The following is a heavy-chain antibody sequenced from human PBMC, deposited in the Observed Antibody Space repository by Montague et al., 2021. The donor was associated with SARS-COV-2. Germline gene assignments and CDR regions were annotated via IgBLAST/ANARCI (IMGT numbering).Heavy chain of an antibody. CDR1: GVSITSDN. CDR3: ASYHFCSGYTDDL. D-gene: IGHD3-3*01. J-gene: IGHJ5*02. V-gene: IGHV4-61*02. Sequence: TLSLTCTVSGVSITSDNYIWLRFRQPAGQDLEWIGSVYPLATXKHTSSLRSLLSLAFDKSKNQISLNLTSVTAADAAVYYCASYHFCSGYTDDLWGLGILVTVSS. CDR2: VYPLATX.